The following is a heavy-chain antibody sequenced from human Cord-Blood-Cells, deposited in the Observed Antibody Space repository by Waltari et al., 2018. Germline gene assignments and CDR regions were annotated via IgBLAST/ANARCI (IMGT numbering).Heavy chain of an antibody. CDR3: ASQGKAAAGDY. D-gene: IGHD6-13*01. V-gene: IGHV1-3*01. J-gene: IGHJ4*02. CDR2: INGGNGNT. CDR1: GYTFTSYA. Sequence: QVQLVQSGAEVKKPGASVKVSCKASGYTFTSYALHWVRQAPGQRLEWMGWINGGNGNTKDSQKFQGRVTITRDTSASTAYMELSSLRSEDTAVYYCASQGKAAAGDYWGQGTLVTVSS.